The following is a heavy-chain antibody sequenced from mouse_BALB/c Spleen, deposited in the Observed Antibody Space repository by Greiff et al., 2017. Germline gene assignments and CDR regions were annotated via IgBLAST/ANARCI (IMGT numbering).Heavy chain of an antibody. CDR1: GFTFSSYT. CDR2: ISSGGSYT. D-gene: IGHD3-3*01. Sequence: EVMLVESGGDLVKPGGSLKLSCAASGFTFSSYTMSWVRQTPEKRLEWVATISSGGSYTYYPDSVKGRFTISRDNAKNTLYLQMSSLKSEDTAMYYCTRERGRVFAYWGQGTLVTVSA. CDR3: TRERGRVFAY. V-gene: IGHV5-6-4*01. J-gene: IGHJ3*01.